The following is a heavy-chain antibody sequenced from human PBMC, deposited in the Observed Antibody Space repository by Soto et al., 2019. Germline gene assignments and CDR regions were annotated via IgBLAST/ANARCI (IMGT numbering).Heavy chain of an antibody. CDR3: AHRAFANEAFDV. Sequence: QITLKESGPTLVKPAQTLTLTCTFSGFSLSTSGVGVGCIRRTPGKPLQWLALIYWNDDKHYSPSLKSRLTTAKDTSKNQVVLTMTNMDPVDTATYYCAHRAFANEAFDVWGQGTMVTVSS. D-gene: IGHD3-3*01. CDR1: GFSLSTSGVG. J-gene: IGHJ3*01. V-gene: IGHV2-5*01. CDR2: IYWNDDK.